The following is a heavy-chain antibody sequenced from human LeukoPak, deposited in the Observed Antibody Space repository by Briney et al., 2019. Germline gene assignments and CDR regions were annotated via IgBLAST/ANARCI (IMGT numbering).Heavy chain of an antibody. D-gene: IGHD3-22*01. CDR3: TSPGYYDNSGDFDY. V-gene: IGHV3-73*01. CDR1: GFTFSGSA. J-gene: IGHJ4*02. Sequence: GGSLRLSCAASGFTFSGSAMHWVRQASGKGLEWVGRIRSKANSYATAYAASVKGRFTISRDDSKNTAYLQMNSLKTEDTAVYYCTSPGYYDNSGDFDYWGQGTLVTVSS. CDR2: IRSKANSYAT.